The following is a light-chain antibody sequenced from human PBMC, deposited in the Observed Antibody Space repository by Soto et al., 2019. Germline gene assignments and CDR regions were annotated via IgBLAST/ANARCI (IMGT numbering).Light chain of an antibody. CDR3: SSYTSSSTWV. J-gene: IGLJ3*02. Sequence: ALTQPASVSGSPGQSIAISCTGTSSDVGGYNYVSWYQQHPGKTPNLMIYDVSNRPSGVSNRFSGSKSGNTASLTISGLQAEDEADYYCSSYTSSSTWVFGGGTKLTVL. V-gene: IGLV2-14*01. CDR1: SSDVGGYNY. CDR2: DVS.